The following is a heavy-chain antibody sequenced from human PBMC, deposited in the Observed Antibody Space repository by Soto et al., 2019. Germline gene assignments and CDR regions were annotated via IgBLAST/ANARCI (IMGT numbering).Heavy chain of an antibody. CDR1: GYTFTSYA. J-gene: IGHJ5*02. Sequence: ASVKVSCKASGYTFTSYAMHWVRQAPGQRLEWMGWINAGNGNTKYSQKFQGRVTITRDTSASTAYMELSSLRSEDTAVSYCARDRFIRGVKGWFDPWGQGTLVTVSS. D-gene: IGHD3-10*01. V-gene: IGHV1-3*01. CDR3: ARDRFIRGVKGWFDP. CDR2: INAGNGNT.